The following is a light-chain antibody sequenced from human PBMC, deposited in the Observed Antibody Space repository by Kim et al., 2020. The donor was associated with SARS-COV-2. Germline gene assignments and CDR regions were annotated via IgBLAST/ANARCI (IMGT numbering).Light chain of an antibody. J-gene: IGLJ2*01. CDR1: SLRSYY. Sequence: SSELTQDPAVSVALGQKVRITCQGDSLRSYYATWYQQKPRQAPVLVIYGRNNRPSGIPDRISGSTSGNTASLTISGAQAEDEADFYCQSRDSGGNVVFGGGTQLTVL. CDR3: QSRDSGGNVV. V-gene: IGLV3-19*01. CDR2: GRN.